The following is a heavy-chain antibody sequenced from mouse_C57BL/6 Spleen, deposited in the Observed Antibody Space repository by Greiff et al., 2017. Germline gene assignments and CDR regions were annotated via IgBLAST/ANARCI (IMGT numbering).Heavy chain of an antibody. D-gene: IGHD2-5*01. CDR2: INPYNGDT. V-gene: IGHV1-20*01. CDR1: GYSFTGYF. Sequence: DVKLQESGPELVKPGDSVKISCKASGYSFTGYFMNWVMQSHGKSLEWIGRINPYNGDTFYNQKFKGKATLTVDKSSSTAHMELRSLTSEDSAVYYCARRGGYSNYEAWFAYWGQGTLVTVAA. CDR3: ARRGGYSNYEAWFAY. J-gene: IGHJ3*01.